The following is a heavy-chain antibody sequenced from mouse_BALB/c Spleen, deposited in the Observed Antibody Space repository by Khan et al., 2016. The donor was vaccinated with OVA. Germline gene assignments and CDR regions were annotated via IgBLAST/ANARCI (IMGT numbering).Heavy chain of an antibody. V-gene: IGHV1-4*01. J-gene: IGHJ3*01. CDR1: GYTFTSYT. D-gene: IGHD2-14*01. CDR3: VRDGAYHRNDGWVAY. Sequence: VQLVESGAELARPGASVKMSCKASGYTFTSYTIHWIKKRPGQGLEWIGYINPSNDYTNYNQKFKDKATLTTDKSSTTAYLRLSSLTSDDSAVYNCVRDGAYHRNDGWVAYWGQGTLVTVSA. CDR2: INPSNDYT.